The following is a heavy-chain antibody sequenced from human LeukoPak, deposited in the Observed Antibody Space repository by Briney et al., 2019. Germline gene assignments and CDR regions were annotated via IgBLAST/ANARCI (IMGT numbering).Heavy chain of an antibody. CDR1: GFTFDDYA. V-gene: IGHV3-9*01. D-gene: IGHD3-10*01. J-gene: IGHJ4*02. CDR2: ISWNSGTI. CDR3: AKDPAFGITLRRGSNSHKGY. Sequence: GRSLRLSCAASGFTFDDYAMHWVRQAPGKGLEWVSVISWNSGTIAYADSVKGRFTISRDNAKNSLYLQMNSPRAEDTALYYCAKDPAFGITLRRGSNSHKGYWGQGTLVTVSS.